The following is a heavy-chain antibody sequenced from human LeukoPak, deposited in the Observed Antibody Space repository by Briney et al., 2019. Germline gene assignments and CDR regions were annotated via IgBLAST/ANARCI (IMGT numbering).Heavy chain of an antibody. CDR3: ARQRGTIFATGVFDY. CDR2: IYYSGST. Sequence: SETLSLTCTVSGGSISSSSYSWGWIRQPPGRGLEWIGSIYYSGSTYYNPSLKSRVTISVDTSKNQFSLKLSSVTAADTAVYYCARQRGTIFATGVFDYWGQGTLVTVSS. J-gene: IGHJ4*02. V-gene: IGHV4-39*01. D-gene: IGHD3-3*01. CDR1: GGSISSSSYS.